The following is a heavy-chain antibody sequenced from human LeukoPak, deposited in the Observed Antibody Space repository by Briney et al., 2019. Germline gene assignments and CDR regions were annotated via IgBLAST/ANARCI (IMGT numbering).Heavy chain of an antibody. CDR1: GGSISSSSYY. V-gene: IGHV4-39*01. CDR2: IYYSGST. CDR3: AKTYYDILTGYYPFDY. J-gene: IGHJ4*02. D-gene: IGHD3-9*01. Sequence: KPSETLSLTCTVSGGSISSSSYYWGWIRQPPGKGLEWIGSIYYSGSTYYNPSLKSRVTISVDTSKNQFSLKLSSVTAADTAVYYCAKTYYDILTGYYPFDYWGQGTLVTVSS.